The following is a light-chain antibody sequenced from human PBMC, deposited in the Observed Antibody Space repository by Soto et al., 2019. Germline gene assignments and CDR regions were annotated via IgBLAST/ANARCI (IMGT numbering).Light chain of an antibody. V-gene: IGKV1-5*01. CDR1: QSISSS. J-gene: IGKJ1*01. Sequence: DIQMTQSPSTLSASVGDRVTITCRASQSISSSLAWYQQKPGKAPKLLIYDASNLESGVPSLFSGSGSGTEFTLTISSLPPDDFATYYCQQYSTYSTFGQGTKVDIK. CDR2: DAS. CDR3: QQYSTYST.